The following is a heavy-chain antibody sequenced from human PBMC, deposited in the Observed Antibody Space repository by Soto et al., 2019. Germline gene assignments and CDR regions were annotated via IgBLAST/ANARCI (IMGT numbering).Heavy chain of an antibody. CDR2: IYHSGST. D-gene: IGHD6-13*01. V-gene: IGHV4-30-2*01. Sequence: SETLSLTCAVSGGSISSGGYSWSWIRQPPGKGLEWIGYIYHSGSTYYNPSLKSRVTISVDRSKNQFSLKLSSVTAADTAVYYCAGTVSAAAGIWYGMDVWGQGTTVTVSS. CDR3: AGTVSAAAGIWYGMDV. CDR1: GGSISSGGYS. J-gene: IGHJ6*02.